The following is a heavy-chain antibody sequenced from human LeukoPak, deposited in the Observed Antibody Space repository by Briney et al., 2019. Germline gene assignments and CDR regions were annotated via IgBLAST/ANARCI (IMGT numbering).Heavy chain of an antibody. CDR2: INTDGSST. V-gene: IGHV3-74*01. J-gene: IGHJ6*03. CDR1: GFTFSSYW. Sequence: PGGSLRLSCAASGFTFSSYWMHWVRHAPGKGLGWVSRINTDGSSTSYADSVKGRFTISRDNAKNTLYLQMNSLRAEDTAVYYCARDGYTAMAPGYYYYYMDVWGKGTTVTVSS. D-gene: IGHD5-18*01. CDR3: ARDGYTAMAPGYYYYYMDV.